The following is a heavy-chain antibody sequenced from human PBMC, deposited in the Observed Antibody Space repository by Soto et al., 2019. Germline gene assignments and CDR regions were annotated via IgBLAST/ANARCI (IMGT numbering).Heavy chain of an antibody. V-gene: IGHV4-4*07. J-gene: IGHJ6*02. Sequence: ASETLSLTCTVSGGPISPYYWSWIRQPAGKGLEWIGRIYYTGSTNYNPPLKSRVSMSLDTARNQISLKVKSVTAADTAVYYCARDNEVWADAAGGYYYYGMDVWGQGTTVTVSS. CDR3: ARDNEVWADAAGGYYYYGMDV. D-gene: IGHD6-25*01. CDR2: IYYTGST. CDR1: GGPISPYY.